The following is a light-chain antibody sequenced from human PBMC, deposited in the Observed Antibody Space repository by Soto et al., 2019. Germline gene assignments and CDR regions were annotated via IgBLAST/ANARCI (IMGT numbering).Light chain of an antibody. J-gene: IGKJ1*01. CDR3: QQRSNWLWT. CDR2: DAS. V-gene: IGKV3-11*01. Sequence: EIVMTQSPATLSVSPGERATLSCRASQSVSSYLAWYQQKPGQAPRLLIYDASNRATGIPARFSGSGSGTDFTLTISSLEPEDFAVYYCQQRSNWLWTLGQGTKVDIK. CDR1: QSVSSY.